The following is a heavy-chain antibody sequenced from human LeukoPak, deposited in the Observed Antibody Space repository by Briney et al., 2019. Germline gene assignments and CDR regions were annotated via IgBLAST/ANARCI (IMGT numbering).Heavy chain of an antibody. CDR1: GGSISSYY. V-gene: IGHV4-59*01. Sequence: SETLSLTCTVSGGSISSYYWNWIRQPPGKGLEWIGNIFYSGTTDYNPSLKSRVTISVDTSKNQFSLKLSSVTAADTAVYYCAREGPSSYSSSWYYFDYWGQGTLVTVSS. CDR3: AREGPSSYSSSWYYFDY. J-gene: IGHJ4*02. CDR2: IFYSGTT. D-gene: IGHD6-13*01.